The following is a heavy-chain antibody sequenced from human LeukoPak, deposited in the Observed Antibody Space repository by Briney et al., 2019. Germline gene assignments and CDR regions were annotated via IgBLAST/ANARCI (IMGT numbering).Heavy chain of an antibody. V-gene: IGHV3-21*01. Sequence: GGSVRLSCAASGFTFSSYSMNWVRQAPGKGLEWVSSISSSSSYIYYADSVKGRFTISRDNAKNSLYLQMNSLRAEDTAVYYCAREAKTDAFDIWGQGTMVTVSS. J-gene: IGHJ3*02. CDR2: ISSSSSYI. CDR1: GFTFSSYS. CDR3: AREAKTDAFDI.